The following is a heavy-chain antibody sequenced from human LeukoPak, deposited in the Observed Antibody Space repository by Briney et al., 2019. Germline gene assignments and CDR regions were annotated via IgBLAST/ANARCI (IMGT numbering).Heavy chain of an antibody. V-gene: IGHV1-24*01. CDR2: FDPEDGET. J-gene: IGHJ4*02. CDR1: GYTLTELS. D-gene: IGHD5-12*01. Sequence: EASLKVSCKVSGYTLTELSMHWVRQAPGKGLEWMGGFDPEDGETIYAQKFQGRVTMTEDTSTDTAYMELSSLRSEDTAVYYCATWGGAVATRSHFDYWGQGTLVTVSS. CDR3: ATWGGAVATRSHFDY.